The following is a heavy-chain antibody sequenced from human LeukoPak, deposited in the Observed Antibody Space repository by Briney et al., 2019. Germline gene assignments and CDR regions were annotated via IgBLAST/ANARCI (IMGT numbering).Heavy chain of an antibody. V-gene: IGHV1-46*01. CDR2: INPSGGST. CDR3: AREIPFPQSSYSVVFDY. Sequence: ASVKVSCKASGYTFTSYYMHWVRQAPGQGLEWMGIINPSGGSTSYAQKLQGRVTMTTDTSTSTAYMELRSLRSDDTAVYYCAREIPFPQSSYSVVFDYWGQGTLVTVSS. D-gene: IGHD2-15*01. CDR1: GYTFTSYY. J-gene: IGHJ4*02.